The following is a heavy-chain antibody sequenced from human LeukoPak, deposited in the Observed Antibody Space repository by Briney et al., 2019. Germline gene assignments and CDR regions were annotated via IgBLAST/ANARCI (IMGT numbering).Heavy chain of an antibody. CDR2: IYSTGGT. CDR3: ARDLWSTGAGMFAF. V-gene: IGHV4-39*07. CDR1: GDSISSGAYY. Sequence: PSETLSLTCTVSGDSISSGAYYWGWIRQPPGKGLEWIGSIYSTGGTLYNPSLKSRVTISTDTSKNSFSLKVPSVTATDTAVYYCARDLWSTGAGMFAFWGQGVLVTVSS. J-gene: IGHJ4*02. D-gene: IGHD2-21*01.